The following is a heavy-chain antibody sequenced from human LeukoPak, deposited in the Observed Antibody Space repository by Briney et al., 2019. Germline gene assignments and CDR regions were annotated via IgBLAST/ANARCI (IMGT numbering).Heavy chain of an antibody. D-gene: IGHD3-10*01. V-gene: IGHV1-69*05. J-gene: IGHJ6*03. CDR2: IIPIFGTA. CDR3: ARGDMVRGVHYYYYYMDV. CDR1: GGTFSSYA. Sequence: ASVKVSCKASGGTFSSYAISWVRQAPGQGLEWMGGIIPIFGTANYAQKFQGRVTITTDESTSTAYMELSSLRSEDTAVYYCARGDMVRGVHYYYYYMDVWGKGTTVTVSS.